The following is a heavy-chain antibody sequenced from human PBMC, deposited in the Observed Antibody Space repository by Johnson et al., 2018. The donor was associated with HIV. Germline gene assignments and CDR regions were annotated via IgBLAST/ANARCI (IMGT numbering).Heavy chain of an antibody. CDR2: IKSKTDGGTT. CDR1: GFTFTSAW. D-gene: IGHD1-26*01. J-gene: IGHJ3*02. CDR3: TTHQIWETFYAFDI. V-gene: IGHV3-15*01. Sequence: VQLVESGGGVVQPGRSLRLSCAVSGFTFTSAWMSWVRQSPGKGLEWVGRIKSKTDGGTTDYAAPVKGRFTISRDDSKNTLYLQMNSLKTEDTAVYYCTTHQIWETFYAFDIWGQGTVVTVSS.